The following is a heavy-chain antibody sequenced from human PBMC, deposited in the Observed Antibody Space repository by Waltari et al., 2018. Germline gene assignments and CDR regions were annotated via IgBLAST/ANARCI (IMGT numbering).Heavy chain of an antibody. D-gene: IGHD5-18*01. V-gene: IGHV4-31*03. CDR3: AREAYSYGP. CDR1: GNSITSGDYS. CDR2: IYNSGNT. J-gene: IGHJ5*02. Sequence: QVQLQESGPRLVKPSLTLSLTCPVSGNSITSGDYSWSWIRQNPGKGLEWIGYIYNSGNTDYNPSRNSRVTISIDRAKNQFYLNLTSVTVADTAVYYCAREAYSYGPWGQGTLVTVSS.